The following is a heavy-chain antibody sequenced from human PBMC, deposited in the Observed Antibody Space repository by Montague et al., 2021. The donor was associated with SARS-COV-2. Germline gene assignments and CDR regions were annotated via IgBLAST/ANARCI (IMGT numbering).Heavy chain of an antibody. CDR2: IYYSGST. Sequence: SETLSLTCTVTGGSISNYYWWWFRHPPGRGLVWFGYIYYSGSTDYSPSLKSRVAISLDTSKNQFSLKVTSVTAADTAVYYCARGGGYYNYGLDVWGPGTTVTFSS. D-gene: IGHD3-22*01. J-gene: IGHJ6*02. V-gene: IGHV4-59*01. CDR1: GGSISNYY. CDR3: ARGGGYYNYGLDV.